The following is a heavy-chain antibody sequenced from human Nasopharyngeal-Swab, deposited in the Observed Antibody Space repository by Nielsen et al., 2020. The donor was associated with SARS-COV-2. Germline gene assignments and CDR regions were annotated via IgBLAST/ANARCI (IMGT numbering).Heavy chain of an antibody. CDR3: ARDPITGTTEAENPPFDY. Sequence: WVRQAPGQGLEWMGIINPSGGSTSYAQKFQSRVTMTRDTSTSTVYMELSSLRSEDTAVYYCARDPITGTTEAENPPFDYWGQGTLVTVSS. D-gene: IGHD1-20*01. J-gene: IGHJ4*02. CDR2: INPSGGST. V-gene: IGHV1-46*01.